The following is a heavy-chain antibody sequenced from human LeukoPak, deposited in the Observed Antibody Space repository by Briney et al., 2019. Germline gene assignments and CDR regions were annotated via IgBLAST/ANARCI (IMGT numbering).Heavy chain of an antibody. Sequence: GGSLRLSCAASGFTFNSYTMHWVRQAPGKGLEWVAVISYDGNNKYYAVSVRGRFTISRDNSKNTLYLQMNSLRAEDTAVYYCAKVPLRTSSGYQYWGQGTLVTVSS. CDR1: GFTFNSYT. D-gene: IGHD3-22*01. V-gene: IGHV3-30-3*01. CDR3: AKVPLRTSSGYQY. CDR2: ISYDGNNK. J-gene: IGHJ4*02.